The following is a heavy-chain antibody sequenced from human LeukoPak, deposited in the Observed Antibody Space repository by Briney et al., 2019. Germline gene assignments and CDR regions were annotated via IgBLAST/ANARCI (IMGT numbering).Heavy chain of an antibody. J-gene: IGHJ4*02. V-gene: IGHV4-61*01. Sequence: SETLSLTCTVSGGSVSSGSYYWSWIRQPPGKGLDWVGYVYYSGSTSYNPSLKSRLTISLDTSRNQFSLKLTSATAADTAVYYCARATPSRSGLNYWGQGTLVTVSS. CDR3: ARATPSRSGLNY. D-gene: IGHD6-19*01. CDR2: VYYSGST. CDR1: GGSVSSGSYY.